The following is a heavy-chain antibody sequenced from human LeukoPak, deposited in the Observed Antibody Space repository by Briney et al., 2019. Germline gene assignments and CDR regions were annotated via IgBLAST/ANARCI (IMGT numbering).Heavy chain of an antibody. D-gene: IGHD6-13*01. J-gene: IGHJ4*02. CDR3: ARRAFRYSSSWYGY. CDR2: IIPILGIA. V-gene: IGHV1-69*04. CDR1: GGTFSSYA. Sequence: SVRVSCKASGGTFSSYAISWVRQAPGQGLEWMGRIIPILGIANYAQKFQGRVTITADKSTSTAYMELSSLRSEDTAVYYCARRAFRYSSSWYGYWGQGTLVTVSS.